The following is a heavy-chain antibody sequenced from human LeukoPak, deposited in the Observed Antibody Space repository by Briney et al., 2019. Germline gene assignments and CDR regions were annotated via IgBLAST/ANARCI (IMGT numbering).Heavy chain of an antibody. D-gene: IGHD2-15*01. CDR3: ARDGVVVAATQSYLVYFDY. V-gene: IGHV3-21*01. J-gene: IGHJ4*02. CDR1: GFTFSTFA. Sequence: GGSLRLSCAASGFTFSTFAMIWVRQPPGKGLEWVSSIFPSGGEIHYADSVKGRFTISRDNAKNSLYLQMNSLRAEDTAVYYCARDGVVVAATQSYLVYFDYWGQGTLVTVSS. CDR2: IFPSGGEI.